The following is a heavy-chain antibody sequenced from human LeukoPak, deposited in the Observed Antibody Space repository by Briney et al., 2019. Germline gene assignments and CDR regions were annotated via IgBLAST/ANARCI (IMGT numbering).Heavy chain of an antibody. D-gene: IGHD2-8*01. CDR1: GFIFSNYA. CDR2: ISSDGRQQ. V-gene: IGHV3-30*04. Sequence: GRSLRLSCSASGFIFSNYAMHWVRQAPGKGLEWVAVISSDGRQQNYADSVKGRFPISRDNSRNTVDLQMNSLRAEDTAVYFCALMSFDFWGQGTLVTVSS. CDR3: ALMSFDF. J-gene: IGHJ4*02.